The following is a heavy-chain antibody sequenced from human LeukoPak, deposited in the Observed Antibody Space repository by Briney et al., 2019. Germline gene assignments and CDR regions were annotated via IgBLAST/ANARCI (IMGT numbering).Heavy chain of an antibody. CDR3: ARDLRGSKLPSKYNWFDP. CDR1: GYTFTSYG. V-gene: IGHV1-18*01. CDR2: ISAYNGNT. Sequence: ASVKVSCKASGYTFTSYGISWVRQAPGQGLEWMGWISAYNGNTNYAQKLQGRVTMTTDTSTSTAYMELRSLRSDDTAVYYCARDLRGSKLPSKYNWFDPWGQGTLVTASS. D-gene: IGHD3-3*01. J-gene: IGHJ5*02.